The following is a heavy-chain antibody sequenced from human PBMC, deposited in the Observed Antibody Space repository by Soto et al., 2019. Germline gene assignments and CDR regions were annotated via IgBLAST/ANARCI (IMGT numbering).Heavy chain of an antibody. CDR2: IHCDDDT. V-gene: IGHV2-5*02. D-gene: IGHD3-22*01. CDR1: GFPRSTSAVG. Sequence: QIPFKESGPSLVKPTQPLTLFCTFSGFPRSTSAVGVRWIRQPLGKALDRLALIHCDDDTRYTPALNSKLTIIKDITKPQVVLTTTLVDPVDTASYCSAHAAFGIYDSSANSFDPRRQGTMVYVS. J-gene: IGHJ5*02. CDR3: AHAAFGIYDSSANSFDP.